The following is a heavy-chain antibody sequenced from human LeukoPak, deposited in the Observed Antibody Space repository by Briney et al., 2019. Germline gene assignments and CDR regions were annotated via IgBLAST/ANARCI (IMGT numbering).Heavy chain of an antibody. CDR2: IYYSGST. CDR3: ARTTEGGYTYGYFYYYYMDV. D-gene: IGHD5-18*01. V-gene: IGHV4-39*07. Sequence: SQTLSLTCTVSGGSISSSSYYWGWIRQPPGKGLEWIGSIYYSGSTYYNPSLKSRVTISVDTSKNQFSLRLSSVTAADTAVYYCARTTEGGYTYGYFYYYYMDVWGKGTTVTISS. J-gene: IGHJ6*03. CDR1: GGSISSSSYY.